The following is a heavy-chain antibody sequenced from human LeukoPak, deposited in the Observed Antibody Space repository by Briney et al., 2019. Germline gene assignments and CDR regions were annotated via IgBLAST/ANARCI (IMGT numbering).Heavy chain of an antibody. CDR2: ISSSGDTI. V-gene: IGHV3-48*03. CDR1: GFTFSSYE. CDR3: TTYYDSGPSKG. Sequence: PGGTLRLSCAASGFTFSSYEVKWVRQAPGKGLEWVSYISSSGDTIYYADSVKGRFTMSRDNAQNSLYLQMNSLRAEDTAMYYCTTYYDSGPSKGWGQDTLVTVSS. J-gene: IGHJ1*01. D-gene: IGHD3-22*01.